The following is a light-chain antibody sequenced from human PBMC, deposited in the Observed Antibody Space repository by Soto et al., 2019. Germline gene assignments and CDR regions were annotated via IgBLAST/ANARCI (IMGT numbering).Light chain of an antibody. CDR2: EVS. V-gene: IGLV2-23*02. CDR1: SRDIKSYNL. J-gene: IGLJ1*01. Sequence: SELNQPASVTGSPGQSITISCTGTSRDIKSYNLVSWYQQHPGKATKLMIYEVSKRPSGVFNRFSGSKSGNTASLTISGLQAEDEADYYCCSYAGSSTYVFGTGTKVTVL. CDR3: CSYAGSSTYV.